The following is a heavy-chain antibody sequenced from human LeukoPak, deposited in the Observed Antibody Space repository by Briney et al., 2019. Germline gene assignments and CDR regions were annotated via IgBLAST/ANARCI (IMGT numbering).Heavy chain of an antibody. D-gene: IGHD3-10*01. V-gene: IGHV3-30-3*01. CDR1: GFTFSSYA. CDR2: ISYDGSNK. J-gene: IGHJ6*02. Sequence: PGRSLRLSCAASGFTFSSYAMHWVRQAPGKGLEWVAVISYDGSNKYYADSVKGRFTISRDNSKDTLYLQMNSLRAEDTAVYYCARDMIPYYYGSGSAYGMDVWGQGTTVTVSS. CDR3: ARDMIPYYYGSGSAYGMDV.